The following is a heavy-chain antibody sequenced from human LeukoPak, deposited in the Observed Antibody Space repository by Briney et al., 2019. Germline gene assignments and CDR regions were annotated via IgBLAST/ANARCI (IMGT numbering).Heavy chain of an antibody. Sequence: GGSLRLSCAASGFTFSSYSMNWVRQAPGKGLEWVTSISSSSSYIYYADSVKGRFTISRDNAKNSLYLQMNSLRAEDTAVYYCARRFNYYDSSGSYYYYYMDVWGKGTTVTVSS. CDR1: GFTFSSYS. V-gene: IGHV3-21*01. CDR2: ISSSSSYI. J-gene: IGHJ6*03. D-gene: IGHD3-22*01. CDR3: ARRFNYYDSSGSYYYYYMDV.